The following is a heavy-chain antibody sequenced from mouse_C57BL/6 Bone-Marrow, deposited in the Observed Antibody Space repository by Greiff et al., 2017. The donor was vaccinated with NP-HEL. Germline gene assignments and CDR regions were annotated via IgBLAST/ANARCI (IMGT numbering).Heavy chain of an antibody. V-gene: IGHV1-50*01. CDR2: IDPSDSYT. Sequence: VQLQQPGAELVKPGASVKLSCKASGSTFTSYWMQWVKQRPGQGLEWIGEIDPSDSYTNYNQKFKGKATLTVDTSSSTAYMQLSSLTSEDSAVYYCARWDYGNYFSWFAYWGQGTLVTVSA. CDR3: ARWDYGNYFSWFAY. CDR1: GSTFTSYW. D-gene: IGHD2-1*01. J-gene: IGHJ3*01.